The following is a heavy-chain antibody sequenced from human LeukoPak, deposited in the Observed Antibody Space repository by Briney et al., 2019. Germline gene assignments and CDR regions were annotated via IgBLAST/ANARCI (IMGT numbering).Heavy chain of an antibody. Sequence: ASVKVSCKASGYTFTGYYMHWVRQAPGQGLEWMGWIKPNSGGTNYPQKFQGRVTMTRDTSIDTAYMELSRLRSDDTAGYYCARGGGYSFGPSGFWGQGTLVTVSS. V-gene: IGHV1-2*02. D-gene: IGHD5-18*01. CDR3: ARGGGYSFGPSGF. CDR1: GYTFTGYY. CDR2: IKPNSGGT. J-gene: IGHJ4*02.